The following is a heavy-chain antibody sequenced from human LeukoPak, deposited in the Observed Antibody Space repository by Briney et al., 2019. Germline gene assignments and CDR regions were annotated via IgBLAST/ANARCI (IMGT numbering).Heavy chain of an antibody. CDR2: IGTSGATT. CDR1: GFTFSGYA. Sequence: GGSLRLSCAASGFTFSGYAMTWVRQAPGKGLEWVSTIGTSGATTYYADSVKGRFTISRDNSKNTLYLQMNSLRAEDTAVYYCAKGLFVYSGWLYFDYWGQGTLVTVSS. J-gene: IGHJ4*02. CDR3: AKGLFVYSGWLYFDY. V-gene: IGHV3-23*01. D-gene: IGHD6-19*01.